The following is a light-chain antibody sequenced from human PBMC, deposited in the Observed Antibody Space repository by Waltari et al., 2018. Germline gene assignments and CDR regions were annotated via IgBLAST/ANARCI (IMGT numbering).Light chain of an antibody. CDR1: QDINKE. J-gene: IGKJ2*03. Sequence: DIQMTQSPSSLSASVGYSVTVTCRANQDINKELSWYQQTPGKAPTLLIYAASSLQTGVSTRFSGSGSGTDFTLAISSLQPEDVASYYSHQDYTTPYSIGQGT. V-gene: IGKV1-27*01. CDR2: AAS. CDR3: HQDYTTPYS.